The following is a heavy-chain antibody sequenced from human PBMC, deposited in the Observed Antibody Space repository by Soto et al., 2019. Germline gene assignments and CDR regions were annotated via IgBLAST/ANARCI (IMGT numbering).Heavy chain of an antibody. D-gene: IGHD2-15*01. CDR2: INPDNGNT. CDR1: GYTFTRYT. V-gene: IGHV1-3*01. Sequence: ASVKVSCKASGYTFTRYTMNWVRQAPGQRLEWMGWINPDNGNTKSSQKFQDRVIITRDTSASTAYMDLSSLRSEDTDVYYCARGIATGQLDTWGQGTLVTVSS. CDR3: ARGIATGQLDT. J-gene: IGHJ5*02.